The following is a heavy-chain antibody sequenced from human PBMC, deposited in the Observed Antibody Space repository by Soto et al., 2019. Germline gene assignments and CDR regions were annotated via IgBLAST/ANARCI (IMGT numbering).Heavy chain of an antibody. CDR2: IYYSGST. J-gene: IGHJ5*02. CDR1: GGSISSGGYY. V-gene: IGHV4-31*03. D-gene: IGHD3-10*01. Sequence: PSETLSLTCTVSGGSISSGGYYWSWIRQHPGKGLEWIGYIYYSGSTYYNPSLKSRVTISVDTSKNQFSLKLSSVTAADTAVYYCARFRYGSGSRWYNWFDPWGQGTLVTVSS. CDR3: ARFRYGSGSRWYNWFDP.